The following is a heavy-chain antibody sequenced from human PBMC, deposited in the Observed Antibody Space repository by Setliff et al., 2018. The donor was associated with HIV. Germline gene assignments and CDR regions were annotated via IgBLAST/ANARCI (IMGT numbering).Heavy chain of an antibody. CDR1: RGSISRYY. D-gene: IGHD4-17*01. CDR3: ARDRPSSTVDMLGAFDR. V-gene: IGHV4-59*01. CDR2: IYYTGTT. Sequence: NPSETLSLTCTVSRGSISRYYWSWIRQPPGKGLEWIGYIYYTGTTKYNPSLKSRVTMSVDTSKNQLSLKLSSLTAADTAVYYCARDRPSSTVDMLGAFDRWGQGTMVTVSS. J-gene: IGHJ3*02.